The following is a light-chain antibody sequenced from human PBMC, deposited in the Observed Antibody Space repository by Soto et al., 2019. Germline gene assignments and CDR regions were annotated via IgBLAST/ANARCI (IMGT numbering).Light chain of an antibody. V-gene: IGLV2-23*01. Sequence: QSALTQPASVSGSPGQSITISCTGTSSDVGSYNLVSWYQQHPGKAPKLMIYEGSKRPPGVSNRFSGSKSGNTASLTISGLQAEDEADYYCCSYAGSLYVFGTGTKLTVL. CDR2: EGS. J-gene: IGLJ1*01. CDR3: CSYAGSLYV. CDR1: SSDVGSYNL.